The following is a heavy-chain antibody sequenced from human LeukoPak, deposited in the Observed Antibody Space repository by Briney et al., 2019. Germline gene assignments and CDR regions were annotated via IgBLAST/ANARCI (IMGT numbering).Heavy chain of an antibody. J-gene: IGHJ4*02. D-gene: IGHD3-22*01. CDR2: ISSSSSYI. V-gene: IGHV3-21*01. CDR3: ARGLYYDSSGYYYENDY. CDR1: GFTFSSYS. Sequence: GGSLRLSCAASGFTFSSYSMNWVRQAPGKGLEWVLSISSSSSYIYYADSVKGRFTISRDNAKNSLYLQMNSLRAEDTAVYYCARGLYYDSSGYYYENDYWGQGTLVTVSS.